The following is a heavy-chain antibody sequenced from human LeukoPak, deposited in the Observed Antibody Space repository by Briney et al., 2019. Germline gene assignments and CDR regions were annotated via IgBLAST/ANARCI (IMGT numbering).Heavy chain of an antibody. D-gene: IGHD5-18*01. CDR2: ISGNGGST. Sequence: GGSLRLSCAASGFTFSSYSMSWVRQAPGKGLEWVSAISGNGGSTYYADSVKGRFTISRDNSKNTLYLQMNSLRTEDTAVYYCAKDREYSYDLGAFDIWGQRTMVTVSS. V-gene: IGHV3-23*01. CDR1: GFTFSSYS. CDR3: AKDREYSYDLGAFDI. J-gene: IGHJ3*02.